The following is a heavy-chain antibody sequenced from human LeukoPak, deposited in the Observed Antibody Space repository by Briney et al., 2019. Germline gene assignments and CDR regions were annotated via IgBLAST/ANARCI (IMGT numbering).Heavy chain of an antibody. J-gene: IGHJ4*02. CDR2: XXXXGPTI. D-gene: IGHD3-22*01. V-gene: IGHV3-11*04. Sequence: XWIRXXPGKXXXXXXYXXXXGPTIYYADPVKGRFTISRDNANNSLYLQMNSLRAEDTAMYYCARLDYDSSGYFSQWGYFDYWGQGTLVTVSS. CDR3: ARLDYDSSGYFSQWGYFDY.